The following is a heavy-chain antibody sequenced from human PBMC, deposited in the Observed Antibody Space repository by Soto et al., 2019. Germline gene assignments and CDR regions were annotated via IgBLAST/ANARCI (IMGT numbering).Heavy chain of an antibody. J-gene: IGHJ4*02. Sequence: SETLSLTCTVSGGSISSYYWSWIRQPPGKGLEWIGYIYYSGSTNYNPSLKSRVTISVDTSKNQFSLKLSSVTAADTAVYYCARDGSDDYYFDYWGQGTLGTVSS. CDR2: IYYSGST. CDR3: ARDGSDDYYFDY. D-gene: IGHD3-3*01. CDR1: GGSISSYY. V-gene: IGHV4-59*01.